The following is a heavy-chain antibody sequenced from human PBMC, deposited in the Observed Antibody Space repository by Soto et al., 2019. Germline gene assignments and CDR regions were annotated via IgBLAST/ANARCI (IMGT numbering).Heavy chain of an antibody. CDR1: GFTFSRYS. Sequence: GGSLRLSCAASGFTFSRYSLNWVRQAPGKGLEWVSSISSSTNYIYYADSVKGRFTISRDNAKNSLYLQMNSLRAEDTAVYYCARESGYCSSTSCYSDAFDIWGQGTMVTVSS. CDR2: ISSSTNYI. CDR3: ARESGYCSSTSCYSDAFDI. V-gene: IGHV3-21*01. D-gene: IGHD2-2*01. J-gene: IGHJ3*02.